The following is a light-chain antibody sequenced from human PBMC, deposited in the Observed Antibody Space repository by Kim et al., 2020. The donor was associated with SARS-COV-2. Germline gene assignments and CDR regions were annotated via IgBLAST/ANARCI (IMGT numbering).Light chain of an antibody. CDR2: AAS. CDR3: QQSYNPPRS. Sequence: DIQMTQSPSSLSASVGDRVTITCRASQSVSRYLNWYQQKQGKAPELLIYAASSLQSGVPSRFSGSGSGTDFTLTISSLQPEDFASYYCQQSYNPPRSFGQETKVDIK. CDR1: QSVSRY. V-gene: IGKV1-39*01. J-gene: IGKJ1*01.